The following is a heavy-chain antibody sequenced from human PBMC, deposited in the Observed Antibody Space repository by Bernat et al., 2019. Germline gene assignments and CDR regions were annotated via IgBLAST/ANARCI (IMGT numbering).Heavy chain of an antibody. CDR2: ISYDGSNK. V-gene: IGHV3-30*18. CDR3: AKGIDY. CDR1: GFTFSSYG. Sequence: QVQLVESGGGVVQPGRSLRLSCAASGFTFSSYGMHWVRQAPGKGLEWVAVISYDGSNKYNAESVKGRFTITRDNSKNTLYLQMNSLRAEDAAVYYCAKGIDYWGQGTLVTVSS. J-gene: IGHJ4*02.